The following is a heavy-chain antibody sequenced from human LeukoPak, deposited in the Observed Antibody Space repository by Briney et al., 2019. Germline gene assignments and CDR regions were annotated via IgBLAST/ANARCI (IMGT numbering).Heavy chain of an antibody. CDR2: IYPGDSDT. D-gene: IGHD3-22*01. V-gene: IGHV5-51*01. CDR1: GYSFTSYW. CDR3: HRHYAAAYYYDSSRGKDAFDL. Sequence: GESLKISCKGSGYSFTSYWIGWVRQMPGKGLEWMGVIYPGDSDTRYSPSFQGQVTISADKSNSTVYLQWTSLPASDPAMYYCHRHYAAAYYYDSSRGKDAFDLWGQGTMVTVSS. J-gene: IGHJ3*01.